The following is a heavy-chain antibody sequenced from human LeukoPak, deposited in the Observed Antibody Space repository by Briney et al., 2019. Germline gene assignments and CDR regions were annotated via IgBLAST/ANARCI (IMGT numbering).Heavy chain of an antibody. CDR2: LYYSGTT. J-gene: IGHJ4*02. V-gene: IGHV4-39*01. CDR1: GGSISTSSYC. Sequence: SETLSLTCTVSGGSISTSSYCWGWIRQPPGKGLEWIGSLYYSGTTYYNPSLRSRVTVSVDTSKNQFSLKLSSVTAADTAVYYCARQVSGSSEMDYWGQGTLVTVSS. CDR3: ARQVSGSSEMDY. D-gene: IGHD1-26*01.